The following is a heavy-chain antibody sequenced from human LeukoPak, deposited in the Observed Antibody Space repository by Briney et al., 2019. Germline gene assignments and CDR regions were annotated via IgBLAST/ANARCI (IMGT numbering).Heavy chain of an antibody. D-gene: IGHD5-18*01. CDR3: ARGIPEGYYYMDV. J-gene: IGHJ6*03. CDR2: IIPIFGTA. CDR1: GYTFNNND. Sequence: GASVKVSCKASGYTFNNNDISWVRQAPGQGLEWMGGIIPIFGTANYAQKFQGRVTITTDESTSTAYMELSSLRSEDTAVYYCARGIPEGYYYMDVWGKGTTVTVSS. V-gene: IGHV1-69*05.